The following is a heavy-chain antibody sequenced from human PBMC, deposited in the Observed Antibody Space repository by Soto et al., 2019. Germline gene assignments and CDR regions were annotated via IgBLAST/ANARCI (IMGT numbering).Heavy chain of an antibody. V-gene: IGHV3-33*01. Sequence: GGSLRLSCAASGFTFSSYGMHWVRQAPGKGLEWVAVIWYDGSNKYYADSVKGRFTISRDNSKNTLYLQMNSLRAEDTAVYYCASFRGSGSRYFQHWGQGTLVTVSS. CDR3: ASFRGSGSRYFQH. J-gene: IGHJ1*01. CDR1: GFTFSSYG. D-gene: IGHD6-19*01. CDR2: IWYDGSNK.